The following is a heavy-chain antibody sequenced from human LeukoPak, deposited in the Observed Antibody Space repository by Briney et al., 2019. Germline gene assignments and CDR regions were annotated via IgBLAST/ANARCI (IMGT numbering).Heavy chain of an antibody. V-gene: IGHV3-74*01. CDR1: GFTFSSYW. CDR2: INTDGSST. CDR3: ARQIVVVPAAPNPFDY. Sequence: GGSLRLSCAASGFTFSSYWMHWVRQAPGKGLVWVSRINTDGSSTSYADSVKGRFTISRDNAKNTLYLQMNSLRVEDTAVYYCARQIVVVPAAPNPFDYWGQGTLVIVSS. D-gene: IGHD2-2*01. J-gene: IGHJ4*02.